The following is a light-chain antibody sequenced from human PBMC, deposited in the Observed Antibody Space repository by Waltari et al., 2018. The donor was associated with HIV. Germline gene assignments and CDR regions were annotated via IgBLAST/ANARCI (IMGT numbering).Light chain of an antibody. J-gene: IGLJ1*01. CDR2: KDS. CDR3: QSAGV. CDR1: ALPKQY. V-gene: IGLV3-25*03. Sequence: SYELTQPPSVSVSPGQTARITGSGDALPKQYAYWYQQKPGKAPVLVIYKDSERPSGIPERFSGSNSGTTVTLTISGVQAEDEADYYCQSAGVFGTGTKVTVL.